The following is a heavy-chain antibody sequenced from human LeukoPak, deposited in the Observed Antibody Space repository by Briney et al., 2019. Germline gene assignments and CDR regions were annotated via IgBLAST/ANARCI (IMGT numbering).Heavy chain of an antibody. CDR1: GGSISSSY. CDR2: IYNTGTT. Sequence: SETLSLTCNVSGGSISSSYWSWIRQPPGKGLEWVGYIYNTGTTNYNPSLNSRVTISVDTSKNQLSLRLSSVTAADTAVYYCARHGPERSTVTEFDYWGQGTLVTVSS. J-gene: IGHJ4*02. D-gene: IGHD4-17*01. CDR3: ARHGPERSTVTEFDY. V-gene: IGHV4-59*08.